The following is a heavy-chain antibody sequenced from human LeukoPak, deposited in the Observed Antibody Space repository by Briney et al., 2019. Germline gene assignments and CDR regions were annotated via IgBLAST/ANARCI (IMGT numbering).Heavy chain of an antibody. D-gene: IGHD4-17*01. CDR3: ARDYGDYYYYYMDV. CDR2: ISSSGSTI. J-gene: IGHJ6*03. Sequence: GGSLRLSCAASGFTFSSYEMNWVRLAPGKGLEWVSYISSSGSTIYYADSVKGRFTISRDNAKNSLYLQMNSLRAEDTAVYYCARDYGDYYYYYMDVWGKGTTVTVSS. CDR1: GFTFSSYE. V-gene: IGHV3-48*03.